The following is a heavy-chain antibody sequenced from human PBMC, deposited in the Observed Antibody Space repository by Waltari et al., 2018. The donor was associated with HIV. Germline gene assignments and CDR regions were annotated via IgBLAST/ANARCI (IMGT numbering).Heavy chain of an antibody. Sequence: QVQLQESGPGLVKPSETLSLTCTVSGGSISSYYWSWIRQPPGKGLGWIGYSYYSGSTNYNPSLKSRVTISVDTSKNQFSLKLSSVTAADTAVYYCARVDYGPNPYGMDVWGQGTTVTVSS. D-gene: IGHD4-17*01. CDR3: ARVDYGPNPYGMDV. CDR2: SYYSGST. CDR1: GGSISSYY. J-gene: IGHJ6*02. V-gene: IGHV4-59*01.